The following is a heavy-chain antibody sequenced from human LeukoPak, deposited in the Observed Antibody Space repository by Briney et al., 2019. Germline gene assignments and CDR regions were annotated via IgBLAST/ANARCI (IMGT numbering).Heavy chain of an antibody. J-gene: IGHJ4*02. CDR2: ISSSGSTI. CDR1: GFTFSDYY. D-gene: IGHD2-15*01. V-gene: IGHV3-11*04. Sequence: GGSLRLSCAASGFTFSDYYMSWIRQAPGKGLEWVSYISSSGSTIYYADSVKGRFTISRDNAKNSLYLQMNSLRAEDTAVYYCARARYCSGGSCLYFDYWGQGTLVTVSS. CDR3: ARARYCSGGSCLYFDY.